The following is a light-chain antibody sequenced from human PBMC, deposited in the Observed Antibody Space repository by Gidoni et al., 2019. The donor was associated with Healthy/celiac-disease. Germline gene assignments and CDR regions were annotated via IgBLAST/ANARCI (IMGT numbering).Light chain of an antibody. CDR1: SSAVGGYNY. V-gene: IGLV2-14*01. Sequence: QSALTQPASVSGSPGQSITISCTGTSSAVGGYNYVAWYQQHPGKAHKLMIYEVSNRPSGVSNRCSGSKSGNTASLTISGLQAEDEADYYCSSYTSSSTLGVFGTGTKVTVL. J-gene: IGLJ1*01. CDR3: SSYTSSSTLGV. CDR2: EVS.